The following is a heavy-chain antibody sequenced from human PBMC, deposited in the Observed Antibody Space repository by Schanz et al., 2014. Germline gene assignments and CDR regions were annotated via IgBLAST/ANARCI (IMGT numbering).Heavy chain of an antibody. CDR3: ARGRVLEA. V-gene: IGHV3-7*01. D-gene: IGHD1-1*01. CDR1: GFTFSSYG. Sequence: EVQLAESGGGLVQPGGSLRLSCAASGFTFSSYGMHWVRQAPGKGLEWVANIKKDGSEKYYVDSVKGRFTISRDNAKNSLFLQMNSLRPEDTAVYYCARGRVLEAWGEGTLVNVSA. J-gene: IGHJ5*02. CDR2: IKKDGSEK.